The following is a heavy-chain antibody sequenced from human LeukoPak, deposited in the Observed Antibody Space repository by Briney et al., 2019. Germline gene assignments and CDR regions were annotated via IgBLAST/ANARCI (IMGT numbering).Heavy chain of an antibody. Sequence: SETLSLTCAVFGSPISSGFSWAWIRQSPGKGLDWIASISYSAITYYKPSLESRLFISADTSKNQFSVRLTSVTAADTAVYYCARVGAVPGIDPWGQGILVTVSS. CDR2: ISYSAIT. CDR3: ARVGAVPGIDP. V-gene: IGHV4-38-2*01. D-gene: IGHD3-16*01. J-gene: IGHJ5*02. CDR1: GSPISSGFS.